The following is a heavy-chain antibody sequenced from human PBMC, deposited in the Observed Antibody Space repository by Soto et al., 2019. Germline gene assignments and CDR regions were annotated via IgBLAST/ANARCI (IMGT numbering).Heavy chain of an antibody. V-gene: IGHV3-23*01. D-gene: IGHD3-22*01. CDR1: GFTFSSYA. CDR2: ISGSGGST. Sequence: GGSLRLSCAASGFTFSSYAMSWVRQAPGKGLEWVSAISGSGGSTYYADSVKGRFTISRDNSKNTLYLQMNSLRAEDTAVYYCAKAKRITMIVVVLYFDYWGQGALVTVSS. CDR3: AKAKRITMIVVVLYFDY. J-gene: IGHJ4*02.